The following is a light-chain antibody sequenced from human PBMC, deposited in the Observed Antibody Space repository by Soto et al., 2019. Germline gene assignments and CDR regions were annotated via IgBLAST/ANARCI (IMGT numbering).Light chain of an antibody. J-gene: IGLJ2*01. CDR1: SSDVGAYNS. CDR2: EVN. Sequence: QSALTQPPSASGSPGQSVTISCTGTSSDVGAYNSVSWYQQYPGKAPKLMIYEVNNRPSGVSNRFSGYKSGNTASLTISGLQAEDEAEYFCSSFTTTSTLVLFGGRTKLTVL. CDR3: SSFTTTSTLVL. V-gene: IGLV2-14*01.